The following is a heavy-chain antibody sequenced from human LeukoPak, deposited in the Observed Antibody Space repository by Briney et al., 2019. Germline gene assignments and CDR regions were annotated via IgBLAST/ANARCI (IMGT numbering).Heavy chain of an antibody. CDR2: IYYDGST. V-gene: IGHV4-39*01. CDR3: ARRGDAWQILYSSDV. Sequence: SETLSLTCTVSGASLARDMYHWGWVRQSPGKGLEWLGTIYYDGSTFYSSSFKSRVTISINASKKQLSLNLASVTAADTAVYYCARRGDAWQILYSSDVWGQGTAVIVSS. CDR1: GASLARDMYH. J-gene: IGHJ3*01. D-gene: IGHD2-15*01.